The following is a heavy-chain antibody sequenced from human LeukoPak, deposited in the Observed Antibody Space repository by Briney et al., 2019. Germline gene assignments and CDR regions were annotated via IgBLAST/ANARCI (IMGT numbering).Heavy chain of an antibody. CDR1: RGAVSSTNW. CDR2: VHLDGRT. D-gene: IGHD6-25*01. V-gene: IGHV4-4*02. Sequence: PSETLSLTCGVSRGAVSSTNWWTWIRQPPGKGLEWIGEVHLDGRTNFNPSLKSRLTMSVDLSENHVSLKLTSVTAADTAVYYCAIEGGFYRPLDYSGQGTLVTVSS. J-gene: IGHJ4*02. CDR3: AIEGGFYRPLDY.